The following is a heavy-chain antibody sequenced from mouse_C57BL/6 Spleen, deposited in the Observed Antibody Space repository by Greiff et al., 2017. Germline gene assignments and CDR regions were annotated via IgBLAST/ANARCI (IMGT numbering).Heavy chain of an antibody. J-gene: IGHJ2*01. V-gene: IGHV5-17*01. CDR1: GFTFSDYG. CDR2: ISSGSSTI. D-gene: IGHD1-1*01. Sequence: EVMLVESGGGLVKPGGSLKLSCAASGFTFSDYGMHWVRQAPEKGLEWVAYISSGSSTIYYADTVKGRFTISRDNAKNTLFLQMTSLRSEDTAMYYCARGDYYGSSHWGQGTTLTVSS. CDR3: ARGDYYGSSH.